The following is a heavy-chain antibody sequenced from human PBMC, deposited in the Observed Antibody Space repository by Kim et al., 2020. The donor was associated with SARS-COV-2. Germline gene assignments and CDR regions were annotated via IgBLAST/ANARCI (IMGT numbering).Heavy chain of an antibody. V-gene: IGHV3-53*04. J-gene: IGHJ3*02. CDR1: GFTVSSNY. CDR3: ASYCSGGSCYRSDAFDI. D-gene: IGHD2-15*01. CDR2: IYSGGST. Sequence: GGSLRLSCAASGFTVSSNYMSWVRQAPGKGLEWVSVIYSGGSTYYADSVKGRFTISRHNSKNTQYLQMNSLRAEDTAVYYCASYCSGGSCYRSDAFDIWGRGTMVTVSS.